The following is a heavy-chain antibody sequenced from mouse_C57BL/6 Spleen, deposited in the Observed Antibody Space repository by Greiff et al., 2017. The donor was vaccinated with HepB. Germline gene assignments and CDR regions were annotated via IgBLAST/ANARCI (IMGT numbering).Heavy chain of an antibody. Sequence: DVQLVESGEGLVKPGGSLKLSCAASGFTFSSYAMSWVRQTPEKRLEWVAYISSGGDYIYYADTVKGRFTISRDNARNTLYLQMSSLNSEDTAMYYCTREEDGTRFAYWGQGTLVTVSA. V-gene: IGHV5-9-1*02. CDR1: GFTFSSYA. J-gene: IGHJ3*01. CDR3: TREEDGTRFAY. D-gene: IGHD2-14*01. CDR2: ISSGGDYI.